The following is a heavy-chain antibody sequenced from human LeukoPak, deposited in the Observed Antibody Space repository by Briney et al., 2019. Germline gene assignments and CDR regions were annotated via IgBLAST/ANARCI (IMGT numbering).Heavy chain of an antibody. V-gene: IGHV1-24*01. J-gene: IGHJ3*01. CDR3: ATPIRTPGAFDL. Sequence: ASVKVSCKVSGYILTDLSMHWVRQAPGKGLEWMGGFDPEDGETIHAQKFQARVTMTEETSAHTVYMELSSLRSEDTAVYYCATPIRTPGAFDLWGQGTMVTVSS. CDR1: GYILTDLS. CDR2: FDPEDGET.